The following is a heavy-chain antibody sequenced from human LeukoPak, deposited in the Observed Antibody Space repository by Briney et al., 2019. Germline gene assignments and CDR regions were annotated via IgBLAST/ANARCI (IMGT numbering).Heavy chain of an antibody. CDR2: IYYSGST. CDR3: ARVYYSRSYDYWYFDL. CDR1: DGSISSGYYY. J-gene: IGHJ2*01. D-gene: IGHD6-13*01. V-gene: IGHV4-61*01. Sequence: PSETLSLTCSVSDGSISSGYYYWAWIRQPPGKGLEWIGYIYYSGSTNYNPSLKSRVTISVDTSKNQFSLKLRSVTAADTAVYYCARVYYSRSYDYWYFDLWGRGTLVTVSS.